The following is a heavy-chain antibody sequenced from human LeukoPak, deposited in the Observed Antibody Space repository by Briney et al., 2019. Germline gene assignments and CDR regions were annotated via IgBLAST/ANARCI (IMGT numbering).Heavy chain of an antibody. CDR1: GYTFTSYA. Sequence: ASVKVSCKASGYTFTSYAMHWVRQAPGQRLEWMGWSNAGNGNTKYSQEFQGRVTITRDTSASTAYMELSSLRSEDMAVYYCARGGIAARRDYYYYMDVWGKGTTVTVSS. CDR2: SNAGNGNT. J-gene: IGHJ6*03. D-gene: IGHD6-6*01. CDR3: ARGGIAARRDYYYYMDV. V-gene: IGHV1-3*02.